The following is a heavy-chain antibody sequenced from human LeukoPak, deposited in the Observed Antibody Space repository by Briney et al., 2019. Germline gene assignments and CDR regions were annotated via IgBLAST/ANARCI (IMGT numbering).Heavy chain of an antibody. V-gene: IGHV3-23*01. CDR2: ISGSGGST. J-gene: IGHJ4*02. Sequence: GGSLRLSCTASGFTFGDYAMSWFRQAPGKGLEWVSAISGSGGSTYYADSVKGRFTISRDNSKNTLYLQMNSLRAEDTAVYYWAKMTTVTTPFDYWGQGTLVTVSS. CDR1: GFTFGDYA. D-gene: IGHD4-17*01. CDR3: AKMTTVTTPFDY.